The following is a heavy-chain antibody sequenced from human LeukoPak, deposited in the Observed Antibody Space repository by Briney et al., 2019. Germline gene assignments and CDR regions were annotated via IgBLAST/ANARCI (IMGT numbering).Heavy chain of an antibody. CDR1: GYSFTNFW. J-gene: IGHJ4*02. Sequence: GESLKISCKSSGYSFTNFWIGWVRQMPGKGLEWMGIVYPGDSDTRYSPSFQGQVTISADTSISTSYLQWSSLKASDTAMYYCARVYRSGYYFVEYWGQGTLVTVSS. CDR3: ARVYRSGYYFVEY. D-gene: IGHD3-22*01. CDR2: VYPGDSDT. V-gene: IGHV5-51*01.